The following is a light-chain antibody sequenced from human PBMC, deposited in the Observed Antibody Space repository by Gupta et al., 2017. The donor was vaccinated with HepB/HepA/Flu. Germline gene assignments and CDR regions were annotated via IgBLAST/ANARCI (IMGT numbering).Light chain of an antibody. V-gene: IGKV3-11*01. CDR3: QHRSNCPFT. Sequence: IVLTQSPATLSLSPGERATLSCRASQSVSSYLAWYQQKPGQAPRLLIYDASKRATGIPARFSGSGCGTDFTLTISSREPEDFAVYYCQHRSNCPFTFGRGTKVEIK. J-gene: IGKJ4*01. CDR2: DAS. CDR1: QSVSSY.